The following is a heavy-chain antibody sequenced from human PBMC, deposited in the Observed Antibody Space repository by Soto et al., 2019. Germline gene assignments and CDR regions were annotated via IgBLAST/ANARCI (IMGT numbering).Heavy chain of an antibody. D-gene: IGHD3-3*01. J-gene: IGHJ3*02. CDR1: GFTFDDYA. V-gene: IGHV3-9*01. CDR3: AKAGGDITIFGVVIIPDAFDI. Sequence: TGGSLRLSCAASGFTFDDYAMHWVRQAPGKGLEWVSGISWNSGSIGYADSVKGRFTISRDNAKNSLYLQMNSLRAEDTALYYCAKAGGDITIFGVVIIPDAFDIWGQGTMVTVSS. CDR2: ISWNSGSI.